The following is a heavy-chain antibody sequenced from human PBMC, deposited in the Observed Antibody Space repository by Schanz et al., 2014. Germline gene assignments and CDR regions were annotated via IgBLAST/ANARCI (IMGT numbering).Heavy chain of an antibody. CDR1: GYSFSDYF. V-gene: IGHV1-24*01. D-gene: IGHD3-3*01. CDR2: FDPEDGQT. CDR3: AFLEWILPGMDV. J-gene: IGHJ6*02. Sequence: QVQLVQSGAEVKKPGASVKVSCKTSGYSFSDYFIHWVRQAPGQGLEWMGGFDPEDGQTFYAQNIQGRATMTEDTSTDTAYMELRSLTSEDTAVYYCAFLEWILPGMDVWGQGTTVIVSS.